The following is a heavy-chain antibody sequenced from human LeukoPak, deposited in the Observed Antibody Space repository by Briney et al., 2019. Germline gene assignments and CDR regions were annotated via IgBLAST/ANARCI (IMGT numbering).Heavy chain of an antibody. CDR1: GYSISSGYY. D-gene: IGHD6-13*01. CDR2: IYHSGST. J-gene: IGHJ6*04. V-gene: IGHV4-38-2*02. CDR3: ARDSSSWYAYYYGMDV. Sequence: SETLSLTCAVSGYSISSGYYWGWIRQPPGKGLEWIGSIYHSGSTYYNPSLKSRVTISVDTSKNQFSLKLSSVTAADTAVYYCARDSSSWYAYYYGMDVWAKGPRSPSPQ.